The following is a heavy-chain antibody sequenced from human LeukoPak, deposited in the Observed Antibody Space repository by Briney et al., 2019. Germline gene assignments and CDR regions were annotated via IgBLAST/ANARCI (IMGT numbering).Heavy chain of an antibody. Sequence: GGSLRLSCAASGFTFSSYSMNWVRQAPGKGLEWVSSISSSSSYIYYADSVKGRFTISRDNAKNSLYLQMNSLRAEDTAVYYCARDRLEAAAGPGDYYYYGMDVWGQGTTVTVSS. CDR3: ARDRLEAAAGPGDYYYYGMDV. CDR1: GFTFSSYS. CDR2: ISSSSSYI. V-gene: IGHV3-21*01. D-gene: IGHD6-13*01. J-gene: IGHJ6*02.